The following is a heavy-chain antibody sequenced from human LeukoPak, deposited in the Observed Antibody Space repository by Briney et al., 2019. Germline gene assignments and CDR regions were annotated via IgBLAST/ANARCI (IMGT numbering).Heavy chain of an antibody. CDR1: GGTFSSYA. J-gene: IGHJ6*02. V-gene: IGHV1-69*04. D-gene: IGHD3-16*01. CDR3: ARDGGYRYYYYYGMDV. CDR2: IIPIFGIA. Sequence: ASVKVPCKASGGTFSSYAISWVRQAPGQGLEWMGRIIPIFGIANYAQKFQGRVTITADKSTSTAYMELSSLRSEDTAVYYCARDGGYRYYYYYGMDVWGQGTTVTVSS.